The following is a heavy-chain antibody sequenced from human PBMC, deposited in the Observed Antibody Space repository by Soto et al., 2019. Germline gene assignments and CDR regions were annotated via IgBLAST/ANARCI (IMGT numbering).Heavy chain of an antibody. D-gene: IGHD6-19*01. CDR3: ARDPPLWNSAYSSGWSRSVSYYFDY. V-gene: IGHV3-33*01. Sequence: QVQLVESGGGVVQPGRSLRLSCAASGFTFSSYGMHWVRQAPGKGLEWVAVIWYDGSNKYYADSVKGRFTISRDNSKNTLYLQMNSLRAEDTAVYYCARDPPLWNSAYSSGWSRSVSYYFDYWGQGTLVTVSS. CDR2: IWYDGSNK. J-gene: IGHJ4*02. CDR1: GFTFSSYG.